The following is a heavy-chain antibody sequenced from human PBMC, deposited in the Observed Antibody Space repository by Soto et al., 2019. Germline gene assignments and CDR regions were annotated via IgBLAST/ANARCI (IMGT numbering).Heavy chain of an antibody. J-gene: IGHJ6*02. V-gene: IGHV1-18*01. CDR1: GYTFSMSG. Sequence: QVQLVQSGAEVKKPGASVKVSCKSSGYTFSMSGISWVRQAPGQGLEWMGWISGYNGKTNYEQKFQDRVTMTTDTSTNMAYMELRSLRSDDTAVYYCAREGPRPYYYYGMDVWGQVTTVTVSS. CDR3: AREGPRPYYYYGMDV. CDR2: ISGYNGKT.